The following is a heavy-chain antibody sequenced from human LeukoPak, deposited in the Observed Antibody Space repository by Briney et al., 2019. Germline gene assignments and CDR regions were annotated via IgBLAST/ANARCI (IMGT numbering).Heavy chain of an antibody. CDR1: GGSISPYY. Sequence: SSETLSLTCTVSGGSISPYYWSWIRQPPGKGLEWIGYIYYSGSTNYNPSLKSRVTISVDTSKNQFSLKLSSVTAADTAVYYCARSGDYYDSSGYYYRRYYFDYWGQGTLVTVSS. CDR2: IYYSGST. D-gene: IGHD3-22*01. J-gene: IGHJ4*02. CDR3: ARSGDYYDSSGYYYRRYYFDY. V-gene: IGHV4-59*08.